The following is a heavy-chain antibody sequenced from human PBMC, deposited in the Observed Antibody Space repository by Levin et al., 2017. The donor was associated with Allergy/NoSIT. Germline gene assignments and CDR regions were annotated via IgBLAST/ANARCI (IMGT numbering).Heavy chain of an antibody. V-gene: IGHV1-18*01. Sequence: ASVKVSCKTSGYTFTSFGMNWVRQAPGQGLEWMGWINTYNGHATYAQAFQGRVSMTTDTSTNTAYLELRNLRSDDTALYYFAKGRRGIGWFYFDSWGQGTLVTVSS. CDR1: GYTFTSFG. CDR2: INTYNGHA. D-gene: IGHD6-19*01. J-gene: IGHJ4*02. CDR3: AKGRRGIGWFYFDS.